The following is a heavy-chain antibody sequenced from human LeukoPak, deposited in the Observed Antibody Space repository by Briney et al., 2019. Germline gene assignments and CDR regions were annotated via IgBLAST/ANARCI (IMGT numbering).Heavy chain of an antibody. D-gene: IGHD4-17*01. CDR1: GYSISSGYY. Sequence: SETLSLTCTVSGYSISSGYYWGWIRQPAGKGLEWIGSIYHSGSTYYNPSLKSRVTISVDTSKNQFSLKLSSVTAADTAVYYCARGRYYGDYPYFDYWGQGTLVTVSS. CDR2: IYHSGST. CDR3: ARGRYYGDYPYFDY. V-gene: IGHV4-38-2*02. J-gene: IGHJ4*02.